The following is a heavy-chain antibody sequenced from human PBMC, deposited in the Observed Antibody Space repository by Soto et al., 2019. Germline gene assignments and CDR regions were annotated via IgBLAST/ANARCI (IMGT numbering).Heavy chain of an antibody. D-gene: IGHD5-18*01. CDR2: IWYDGSNK. V-gene: IGHV3-33*01. J-gene: IGHJ6*02. CDR1: GFTFSSYG. CDR3: AREGGSRGYSYGYLLGWYYYGMDV. Sequence: GGSLRLSCAASGFTFSSYGMHWVRQAPGKGLEGVAVIWYDGSNKYYADSVKGRFTISRDNSKNTLYLQMNSLRAEDTAVYYCAREGGSRGYSYGYLLGWYYYGMDVWGQGTTVTVSS.